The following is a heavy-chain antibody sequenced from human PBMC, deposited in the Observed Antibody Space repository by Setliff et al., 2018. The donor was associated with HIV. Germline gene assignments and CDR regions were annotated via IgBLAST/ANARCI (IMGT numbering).Heavy chain of an antibody. D-gene: IGHD5-12*01. CDR1: GIAFSTFD. CDR2: VSPAGDIT. J-gene: IGHJ3*01. Sequence: GESLKISCVGTGIAFSTFDMNWVRQIPGKGLEWVAAVSPAGDITYYRDSLRGRFIVSRDNSKNMLFLQMNNLGVEDSAIYYCAKPTSGFYPRPYDLWGHGTKVTVSS. V-gene: IGHV3-23*01. CDR3: AKPTSGFYPRPYDL.